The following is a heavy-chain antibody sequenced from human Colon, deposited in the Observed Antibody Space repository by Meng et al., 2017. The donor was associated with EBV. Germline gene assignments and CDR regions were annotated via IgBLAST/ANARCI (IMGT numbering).Heavy chain of an antibody. D-gene: IGHD2-21*01. CDR3: ASFDHIPRRNYFDY. V-gene: IGHV4-30-4*01. J-gene: IGHJ4*02. Sequence: QVQRQGSGPGLVEPSQTLPFTCTVSGGSMSSGNYYWSWIRQPPGKGLEWIGYIHHSGSAYYNPSLKSRVSISVDTSKNQFSLNLNSMTAADTAVYYCASFDHIPRRNYFDYWGQGTLVTVSS. CDR1: GGSMSSGNYY. CDR2: IHHSGSA.